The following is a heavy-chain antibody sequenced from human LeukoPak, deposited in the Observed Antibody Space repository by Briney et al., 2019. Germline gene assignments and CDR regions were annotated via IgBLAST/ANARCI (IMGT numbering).Heavy chain of an antibody. V-gene: IGHV1-18*01. CDR2: ISAYNGNT. Sequence: ASVKVSCKASGYIFTSYGISWVRQAPGQGLEWMGWISAYNGNTNYAQKLQGRVTMTTDTSTSTAYMELRSLRSDDTAVYYCARLDLYYYDSSGYYYSIDYWGQGTLVTVSS. CDR3: ARLDLYYYDSSGYYYSIDY. CDR1: GYIFTSYG. J-gene: IGHJ4*02. D-gene: IGHD3-22*01.